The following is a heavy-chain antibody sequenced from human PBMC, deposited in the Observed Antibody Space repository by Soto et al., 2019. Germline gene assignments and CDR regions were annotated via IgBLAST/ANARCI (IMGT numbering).Heavy chain of an antibody. CDR1: GFDFTNDG. Sequence: QGVLVESGGGVVQPGRALRLSCAASGFDFTNDGMLWVRQAPGKGLEWVALISFDGTTIHYGDSVKGRFTISRDNYKNTLFPQMNSLRPEGTGVYYCAKGQGGSPPGGMDVWGQGTTVPVSS. J-gene: IGHJ6*02. D-gene: IGHD3-10*01. CDR3: AKGQGGSPPGGMDV. CDR2: ISFDGTTI. V-gene: IGHV3-30*18.